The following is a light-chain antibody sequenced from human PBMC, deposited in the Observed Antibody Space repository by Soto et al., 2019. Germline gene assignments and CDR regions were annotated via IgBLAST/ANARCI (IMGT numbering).Light chain of an antibody. V-gene: IGKV4-1*01. Sequence: DIVMTQSPDSLAVSLGERATINCKSSQRVFYSSNNKNYLAWYQQKPGQPPKLLIYWASTRESGVPDRFSGSGSGTDFTLTISGLQAEDVAVYYCQQYYRPWTFGQGTKVEIK. CDR3: QQYYRPWT. CDR2: WAS. CDR1: QRVFYSSNNKNY. J-gene: IGKJ1*01.